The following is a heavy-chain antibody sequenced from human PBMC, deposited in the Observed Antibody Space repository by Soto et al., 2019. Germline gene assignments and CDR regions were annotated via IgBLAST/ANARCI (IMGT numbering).Heavy chain of an antibody. CDR3: ARASHYYDSSGYTADAFDI. J-gene: IGHJ3*02. D-gene: IGHD3-22*01. Sequence: EVQLLESGGGLVQPGGSLRLSCAASGFTFSSYAMSWVRQAPGKGLEWVSAISGSGGSTYYADSVKGRFTISRDNSKNTLYLQMNSLRAEDTAVYYCARASHYYDSSGYTADAFDIWGQGTMVTVSS. CDR2: ISGSGGST. V-gene: IGHV3-23*01. CDR1: GFTFSSYA.